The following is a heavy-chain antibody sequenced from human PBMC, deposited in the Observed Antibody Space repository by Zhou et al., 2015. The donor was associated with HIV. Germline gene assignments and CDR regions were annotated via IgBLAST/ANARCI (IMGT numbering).Heavy chain of an antibody. CDR1: GGTFSSYA. D-gene: IGHD3-22*01. Sequence: QVQLVQSGAEVKKPGSSVKVSCKASGGTFSSYAISWVRQAPGQGLEWMGGIIPNSGGTNYAQKFQGRVTMTRDTSISTAYMELSRLRSDDTAVYYCARGDYYDSSGYNDAFDIWGQGTMVTVSS. CDR3: ARGDYYDSSGYNDAFDI. J-gene: IGHJ3*02. CDR2: IIPNSGGT. V-gene: IGHV1-2*02.